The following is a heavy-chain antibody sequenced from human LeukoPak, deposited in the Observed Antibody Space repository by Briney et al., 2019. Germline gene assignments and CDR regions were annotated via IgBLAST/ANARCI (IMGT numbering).Heavy chain of an antibody. CDR1: GFTYSSYW. Sequence: GGSLRLSCAASGFTYSSYWMSWVRQAPGKGLEWVANIEQDGSETYYVDSVKGRFTISRDNAKNSLYLQMNSLRAEDTAVYYCARERVGKGYCSSTSCPCFDYWGQGTLVTVSS. CDR2: IEQDGSET. J-gene: IGHJ4*02. D-gene: IGHD2-2*01. CDR3: ARERVGKGYCSSTSCPCFDY. V-gene: IGHV3-7*01.